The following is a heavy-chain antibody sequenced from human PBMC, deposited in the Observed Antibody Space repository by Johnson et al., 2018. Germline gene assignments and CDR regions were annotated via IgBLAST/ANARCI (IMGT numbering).Heavy chain of an antibody. Sequence: VQLVQSGGGLVKPGGSLRLSCAASGFTFSSYSMNWVRHAPGKGLEWVSSISSSSSYIYYADSVKGRFTISRDNAKNSLFLQMNSLRAEDTAVYYCARVVAGIADHYYMDVWGKGTTVTVSS. D-gene: IGHD2-21*01. CDR3: ARVVAGIADHYYMDV. CDR1: GFTFSSYS. CDR2: ISSSSSYI. V-gene: IGHV3-21*01. J-gene: IGHJ6*03.